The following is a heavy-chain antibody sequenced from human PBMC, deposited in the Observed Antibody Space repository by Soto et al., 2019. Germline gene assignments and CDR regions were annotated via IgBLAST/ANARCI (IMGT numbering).Heavy chain of an antibody. Sequence: SVKVSCKASGVTFSSYAISWVRQAPGQGLEWMGGIIPIFVTANYAQKFQGRVTNTADESTSTAYMEVSSVRSEDMAVYYCAGDLRPGQYSSGLGYWGQGTLVTVSS. V-gene: IGHV1-69*13. CDR1: GVTFSSYA. J-gene: IGHJ4*02. D-gene: IGHD6-19*01. CDR2: IIPIFVTA. CDR3: AGDLRPGQYSSGLGY.